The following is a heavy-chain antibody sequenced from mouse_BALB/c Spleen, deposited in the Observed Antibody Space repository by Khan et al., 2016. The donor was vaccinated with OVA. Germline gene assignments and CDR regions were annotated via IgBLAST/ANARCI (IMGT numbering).Heavy chain of an antibody. CDR3: ARLLINVDY. V-gene: IGHV1S81*02. J-gene: IGHJ2*01. D-gene: IGHD2-1*01. CDR1: GYTLTSYW. CDR2: INPSNGRT. Sequence: QVQLQQPGAELVNPGASVNLSCKASGYTLTSYWMHWVKQRPGQGLEWIGEINPSNGRTNYNEKYKSKATMTVDKSSSTAYMKLSSPTSDDSAVYYCARLLINVDYWGQGTTLTVSS.